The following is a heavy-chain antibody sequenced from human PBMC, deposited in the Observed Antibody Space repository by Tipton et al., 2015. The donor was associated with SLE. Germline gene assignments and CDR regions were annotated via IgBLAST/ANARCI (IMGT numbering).Heavy chain of an antibody. CDR3: ASVLRGDYWYFDL. CDR1: GGSISSSSYY. D-gene: IGHD3-3*01. CDR2: IYYSGST. Sequence: TLSLTCTVSGGSISSSSYYWGWFRQPPGKGLEWIGSIYYSGSTYYNPSLKSRVTISVDTSKNQFSLKLSSVTAADTAVYYCASVLRGDYWYFDLWGRGTLVTVSS. J-gene: IGHJ2*01. V-gene: IGHV4-39*01.